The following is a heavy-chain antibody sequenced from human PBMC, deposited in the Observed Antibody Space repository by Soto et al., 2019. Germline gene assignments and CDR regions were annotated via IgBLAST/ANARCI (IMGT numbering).Heavy chain of an antibody. CDR3: ARVGDCSGGSCYPIRYYYYGMDV. J-gene: IGHJ6*02. CDR2: MNPNSGNT. D-gene: IGHD2-15*01. V-gene: IGHV1-8*01. CDR1: GYTFTSYD. Sequence: ASVKVSCKASGYTFTSYDINWVRQATGQGLEWMGWMNPNSGNTGYAQKFQGRVTMTRNTSISTAYMELSSLRSEDTAVYYCARVGDCSGGSCYPIRYYYYGMDVWGQGTTVTVYS.